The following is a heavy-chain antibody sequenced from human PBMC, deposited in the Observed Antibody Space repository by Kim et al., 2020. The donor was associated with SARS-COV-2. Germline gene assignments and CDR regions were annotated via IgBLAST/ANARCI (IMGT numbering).Heavy chain of an antibody. CDR2: IKQDGSEK. CDR1: GFTFSSYW. CDR3: AIHSLAYCGGDCYSGYFQH. V-gene: IGHV3-7*01. Sequence: GGSLRLSCAASGFTFSSYWMSWVRQAPGKGLEWVANIKQDGSEKYYVDSVKGRFTISRDNAKNSLYLQMNSLRAEDTAVYYCAIHSLAYCGGDCYSGYFQHWGQGTLVTVSS. J-gene: IGHJ1*01. D-gene: IGHD2-21*02.